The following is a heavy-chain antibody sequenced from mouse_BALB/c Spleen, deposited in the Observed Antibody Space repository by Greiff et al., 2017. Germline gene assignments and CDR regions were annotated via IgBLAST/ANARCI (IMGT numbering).Heavy chain of an antibody. J-gene: IGHJ2*01. V-gene: IGHV2-9*02. CDR2: IRAGGST. CDR1: GFSLTSYG. CDR3: SRVFHYYGHYFDY. Sequence: VKLMESGPGLVAPSQSLSITCTVSGFSLTSYGVHWVRQPPGKGLEWLGVIRAGGSTNYNSALMCRLSISKDNSKSQVFIKMNSQQTDDTAMYYCSRVFHYYGHYFDYGGQGTTLTVSS. D-gene: IGHD1-2*01.